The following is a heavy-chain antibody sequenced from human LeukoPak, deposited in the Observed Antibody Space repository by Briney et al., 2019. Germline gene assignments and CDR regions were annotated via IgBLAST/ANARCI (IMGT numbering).Heavy chain of an antibody. Sequence: GASVKVSCKASGYTFTSYDINWVRQATGQGLEWMGWMNPNSGNTGYAQKFQGRVTMTRNTSISTAYMELSSLRSEDTAVYYCARGGPSYYHDSSAWFNYWGQGTLVTVSS. CDR3: ARGGPSYYHDSSAWFNY. D-gene: IGHD3-22*01. CDR2: MNPNSGNT. J-gene: IGHJ4*02. CDR1: GYTFTSYD. V-gene: IGHV1-8*01.